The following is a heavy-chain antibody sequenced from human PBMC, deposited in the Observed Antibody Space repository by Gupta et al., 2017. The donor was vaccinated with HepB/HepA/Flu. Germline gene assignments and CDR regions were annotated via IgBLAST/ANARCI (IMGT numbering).Heavy chain of an antibody. J-gene: IGHJ4*02. Sequence: QVQLQQWGAGLLKLSETLSLTCPVYGGSFRGYYWSWIRQPPGKGLEWIGEINHSGSTNYNPSLKSRVTISVDTSKNQFSLKLSSVTAADTAVYYCARGYSKDYWGQGTLVTVSS. D-gene: IGHD6-13*01. V-gene: IGHV4-34*01. CDR3: ARGYSKDY. CDR1: GGSFRGYY. CDR2: INHSGST.